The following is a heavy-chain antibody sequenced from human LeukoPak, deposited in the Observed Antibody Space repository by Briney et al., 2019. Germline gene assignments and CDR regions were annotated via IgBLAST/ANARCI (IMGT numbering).Heavy chain of an antibody. D-gene: IGHD5-18*01. CDR3: AKGHTYGLGESYLDF. Sequence: GGSLRLSCVGSGFTFSSYAMTWVRQAPGKGLEWVSAISWNSGSIGYADSVKGRFTISRDNGKNSLYLQMNSLRTEDTALYYCAKGHTYGLGESYLDFWGQGTLVSVSS. CDR2: ISWNSGSI. J-gene: IGHJ4*02. V-gene: IGHV3-9*01. CDR1: GFTFSSYA.